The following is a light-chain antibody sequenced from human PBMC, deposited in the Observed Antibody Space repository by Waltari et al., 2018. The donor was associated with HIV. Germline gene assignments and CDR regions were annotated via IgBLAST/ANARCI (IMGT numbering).Light chain of an antibody. J-gene: IGLJ3*02. Sequence: QSVLTQPPSVSGAPGQRVTISCTGRSSNIGAGYDVHWYQQLPGTAPKLLIYRNSHRPSGVPDRFSGSNSGTSASLAITGLQTEDETVYYCQSYDRSLTSWVFGGGTKLTVL. CDR2: RNS. CDR3: QSYDRSLTSWV. CDR1: SSNIGAGYD. V-gene: IGLV1-40*01.